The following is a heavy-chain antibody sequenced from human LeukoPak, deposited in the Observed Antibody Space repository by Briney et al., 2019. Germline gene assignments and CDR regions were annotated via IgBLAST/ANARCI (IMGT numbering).Heavy chain of an antibody. CDR1: GGSISSYY. CDR2: IYDSGST. J-gene: IGHJ4*02. Sequence: SETLSLTCTVSGGSISSYYWSWIRQPPGKGLEWIGYIYDSGSTNYNPSLKSRVTISVDTSRNQFSLKLSSVTAADTAVYYCARTKKQQLVDYFDYWGQGTLVTVSS. CDR3: ARTKKQQLVDYFDY. V-gene: IGHV4-59*08. D-gene: IGHD6-13*01.